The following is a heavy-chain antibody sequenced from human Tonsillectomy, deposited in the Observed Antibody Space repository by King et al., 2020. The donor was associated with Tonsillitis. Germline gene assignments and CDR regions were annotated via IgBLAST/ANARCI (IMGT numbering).Heavy chain of an antibody. J-gene: IGHJ4*02. CDR2: IKSKAAGGTI. Sequence: VQLVESGGGLVKPGGSLRLSCAGSGFTFTNAWMNWVRQAPGKGLEWVGRIKSKAAGGTIDYAAPVKGRVTMSREDSKNTMFLQMKSQKSEDTGVHYCSTGGRVAGLDYWGQGILVTVPS. CDR1: GFTFTNAW. CDR3: STGGRVAGLDY. V-gene: IGHV3-15*07. D-gene: IGHD6-19*01.